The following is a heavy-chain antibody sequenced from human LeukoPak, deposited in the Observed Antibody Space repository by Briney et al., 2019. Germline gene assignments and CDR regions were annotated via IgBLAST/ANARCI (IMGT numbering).Heavy chain of an antibody. CDR2: INPSGGST. J-gene: IGHJ4*02. V-gene: IGHV1-46*01. CDR3: ARSITIFGVATLGY. CDR1: GYTFTSYG. Sequence: ASVKVSCKASGYTFTSYGISWVRQAPGQGLEWMGIINPSGGSTTYAQKFQGRVTMTRDMLTSTVYMELSSLRSEDTAVYYCARSITIFGVATLGYWGQGTLVTVSS. D-gene: IGHD3-3*01.